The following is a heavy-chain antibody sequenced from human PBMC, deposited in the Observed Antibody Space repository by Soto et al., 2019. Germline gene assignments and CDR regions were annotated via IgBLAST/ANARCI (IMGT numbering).Heavy chain of an antibody. CDR3: ARDRGPSSGYYPYWFDP. CDR1: GGTFSSYA. V-gene: IGHV1-69*12. CDR2: IIPIFGTA. D-gene: IGHD3-22*01. Sequence: QVQLVQSGAEVKKLGSSVKVSCKASGGTFSSYAISWVRQAPGQGLEWMGEIIPIFGTANYAQKFQGRVTITEDESTSTAYMELSSLRSEDTAVYYCARDRGPSSGYYPYWFDPWGQGTLVSVSS. J-gene: IGHJ5*02.